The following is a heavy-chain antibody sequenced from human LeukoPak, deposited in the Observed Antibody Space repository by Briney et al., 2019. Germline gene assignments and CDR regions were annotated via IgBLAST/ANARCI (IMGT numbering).Heavy chain of an antibody. CDR2: IYYSGST. D-gene: IGHD3-3*01. Sequence: PSETLSLTCTVSGGSISSSSYYWGWIRQPPGKGLEWIGSIYYSGSTYYNPSLKSRVTISVDTSKNQFSLKLSSVTAADTAVYYCARDRSITIFGVDPDAFDIWGQGTMVTVSS. CDR3: ARDRSITIFGVDPDAFDI. J-gene: IGHJ3*02. CDR1: GGSISSSSYY. V-gene: IGHV4-39*07.